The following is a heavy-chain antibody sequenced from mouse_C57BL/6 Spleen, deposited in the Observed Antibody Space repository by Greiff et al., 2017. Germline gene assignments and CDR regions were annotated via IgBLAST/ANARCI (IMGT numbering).Heavy chain of an antibody. J-gene: IGHJ2*01. V-gene: IGHV1-26*01. Sequence: VQLQQSGPELVKPGASVKISCKASGYTFTDYYMNWVKQSHGKSLEWIGDINPNNGGTSYNQKFKGKATLTVDKSSSTAYMELRSLTSEDSAVYYCANYQYYVDYWGQGTTLTVSS. CDR3: ANYQYYVDY. CDR2: INPNNGGT. CDR1: GYTFTDYY. D-gene: IGHD5-5*01.